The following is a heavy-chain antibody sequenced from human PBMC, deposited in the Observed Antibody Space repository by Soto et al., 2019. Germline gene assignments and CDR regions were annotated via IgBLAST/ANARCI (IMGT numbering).Heavy chain of an antibody. Sequence: GGSLRLSGAASGFTFDDYAMHWVRQGTWKGLEWVSGISWNSDMITYADSVKGRFTVSRDNAKNSLDLEMNSLRVEDTALYYCVKDTYILVGATHLDSWGQGTLVTVSS. D-gene: IGHD1-26*01. CDR2: ISWNSDMI. CDR3: VKDTYILVGATHLDS. V-gene: IGHV3-9*01. CDR1: GFTFDDYA. J-gene: IGHJ4*02.